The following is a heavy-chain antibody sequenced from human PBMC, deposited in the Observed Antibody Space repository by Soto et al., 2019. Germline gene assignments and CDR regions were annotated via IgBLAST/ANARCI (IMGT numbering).Heavy chain of an antibody. Sequence: PGGSLRLSCAASGLTFSNAWMSWVRQAPGKGLEWVGRIKSKTDGGTTDYAAPVKGRFTISRDDSKNTLYLQMNSLKTEDTAVYYCTTDSESPPYYDILTGYAFDIWGQGTMVTVSS. J-gene: IGHJ3*02. D-gene: IGHD3-9*01. CDR2: IKSKTDGGTT. V-gene: IGHV3-15*01. CDR1: GLTFSNAW. CDR3: TTDSESPPYYDILTGYAFDI.